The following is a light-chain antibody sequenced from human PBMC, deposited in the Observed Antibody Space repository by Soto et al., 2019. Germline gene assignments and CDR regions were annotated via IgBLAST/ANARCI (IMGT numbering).Light chain of an antibody. CDR2: GAS. CDR1: QSVSSN. Sequence: EIVMTQSPATLSVSPGERVTLSCRASQSVSSNLAWYQQKPGQAPRLLIYGASTRVTDIPARFSGSGSGTEFTLTISSLQSEDFAVYYCQQYNNWPPWTFGQGTKVDI. CDR3: QQYNNWPPWT. V-gene: IGKV3-15*01. J-gene: IGKJ1*01.